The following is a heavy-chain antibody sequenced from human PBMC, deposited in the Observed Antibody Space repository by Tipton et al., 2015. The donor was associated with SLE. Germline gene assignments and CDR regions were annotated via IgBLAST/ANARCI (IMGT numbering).Heavy chain of an antibody. CDR1: GGSFSGYY. CDR3: ARGVEDFGVVINIWFDP. CDR2: IYYSGST. D-gene: IGHD3-3*01. J-gene: IGHJ5*02. Sequence: TLSLTCAVYGGSFSGYYWSWIRQPPGKGLEWIGYIYYSGSTNYNPSLKSRVTISVDTSKNQFSLKLSSVTAADTAVYYCARGVEDFGVVINIWFDPWGQGTLVTVSS. V-gene: IGHV4-59*01.